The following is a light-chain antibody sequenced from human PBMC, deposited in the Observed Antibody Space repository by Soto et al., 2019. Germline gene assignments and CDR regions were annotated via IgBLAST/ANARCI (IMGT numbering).Light chain of an antibody. CDR2: ETS. CDR1: QGIDSY. Sequence: AIQLTQSPASLSVSLGDRVTITSRASQGIDSYLAWYQQRQGKVPQLLIYETSILQSGVSSRFSGSGSGTDFNLTISSLQPEDFATYDCLQDYSYPWTFGQGTKVDIK. CDR3: LQDYSYPWT. V-gene: IGKV1-6*01. J-gene: IGKJ1*01.